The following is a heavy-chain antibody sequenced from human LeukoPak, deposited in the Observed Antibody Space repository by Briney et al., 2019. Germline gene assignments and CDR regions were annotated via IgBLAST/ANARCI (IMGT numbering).Heavy chain of an antibody. CDR1: GFSFSNHG. D-gene: IGHD3-10*01. CDR3: AKESEARGVMAY. V-gene: IGHV3-23*01. CDR2: ISGSGGST. J-gene: IGHJ4*02. Sequence: GGSLRLSCAASGFSFSNHGMHWVRQAPGKGLEWVSAISGSGGSTYYADSVKGRFTISRDNSKNTLYLQMNSLRAEDTAVYYCAKESEARGVMAYWGQGTLVTVSS.